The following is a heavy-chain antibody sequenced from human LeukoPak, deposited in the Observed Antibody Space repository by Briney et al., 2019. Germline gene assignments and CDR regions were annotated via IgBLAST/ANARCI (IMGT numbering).Heavy chain of an antibody. V-gene: IGHV3-30-3*01. CDR2: ISYDGSNK. Sequence: GGSLRLSCAASGFTFSSYAMHWVRQAPGKGLEWVAVISYDGSNKYYADSVKGRFTISRDNSKNTLYLQMNSLRAEDTAVYYCARDRGGYSSGWPQRHPDAFDIWSQGTMVTVSS. CDR1: GFTFSSYA. J-gene: IGHJ3*02. D-gene: IGHD6-19*01. CDR3: ARDRGGYSSGWPQRHPDAFDI.